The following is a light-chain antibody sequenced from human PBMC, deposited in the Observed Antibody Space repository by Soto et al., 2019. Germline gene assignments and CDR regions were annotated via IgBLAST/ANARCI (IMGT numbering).Light chain of an antibody. Sequence: QSALTQLPSPSGSPGQAVTISCTGTSIDVGGYTYLSWYQQHPGKGPKVIIYEVSKRPSGVPDRVSGYKSGSTASMAVSGLKAEDEADYYCSSYAGTNIFVFGTGTTVTVL. CDR2: EVS. V-gene: IGLV2-8*01. CDR1: SIDVGGYTY. CDR3: SSYAGTNIFV. J-gene: IGLJ1*01.